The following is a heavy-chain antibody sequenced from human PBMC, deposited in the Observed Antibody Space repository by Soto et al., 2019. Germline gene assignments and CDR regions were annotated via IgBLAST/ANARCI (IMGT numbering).Heavy chain of an antibody. CDR2: ISSSGRTI. Sequence: KAGGSLRLSCAASGLSFSDFYMSWIRQAPGKGLGWISYISSSGRTIYQPDSVKGRFTISRDNAKNSLYLQMNSLRAEDTAVYYCAREVWGPGDYYFDNWGHGTLVTVSS. CDR1: GLSFSDFY. J-gene: IGHJ4*01. D-gene: IGHD3-16*01. V-gene: IGHV3-11*01. CDR3: AREVWGPGDYYFDN.